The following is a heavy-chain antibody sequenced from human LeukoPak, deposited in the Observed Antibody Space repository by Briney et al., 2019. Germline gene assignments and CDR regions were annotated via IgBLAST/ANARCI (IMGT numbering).Heavy chain of an antibody. J-gene: IGHJ4*02. CDR3: ARGGQWYSSSWYYFDY. Sequence: ASVKVSCKASGYTFTGYYMHWVRQAPGQGLEWMGIINPSGGSTSYAQKFQGRVTMTRDMSTSTVYMELSSLRSEDAAVYYCARGGQWYSSSWYYFDYWGQGTLVTVSS. CDR2: INPSGGST. V-gene: IGHV1-46*01. D-gene: IGHD6-13*01. CDR1: GYTFTGYY.